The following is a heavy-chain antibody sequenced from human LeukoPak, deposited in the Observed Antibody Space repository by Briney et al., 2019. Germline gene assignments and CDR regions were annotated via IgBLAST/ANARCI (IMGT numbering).Heavy chain of an antibody. CDR2: IIPILDIA. J-gene: IGHJ5*02. Sequence: ASVKVSCKASGDTFSNYAISWVRQAPGQGLEWMGRIIPILDIANYALMYQGRATITADKSTSKVYMELSSLRSEDTAVYYCARTPISGATYWFDPWGQGTLVSVSS. CDR3: ARTPISGATYWFDP. D-gene: IGHD1-26*01. V-gene: IGHV1-69*04. CDR1: GDTFSNYA.